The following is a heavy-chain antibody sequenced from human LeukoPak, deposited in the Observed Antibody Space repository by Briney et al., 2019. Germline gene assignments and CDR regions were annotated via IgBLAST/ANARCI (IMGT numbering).Heavy chain of an antibody. J-gene: IGHJ4*02. CDR1: GFTFSDYG. Sequence: AGGSLRLSCAASGFTFSDYGMHWVRQAPGKGLEWVAFIWFDGRNIYYADSVKGRFTISRDKSRNTLYLQMNSLSAEDTAVYYCAKGYSGSHYSLDYWGQGTLVIVSS. CDR2: IWFDGRNI. CDR3: AKGYSGSHYSLDY. D-gene: IGHD1-26*01. V-gene: IGHV3-30*02.